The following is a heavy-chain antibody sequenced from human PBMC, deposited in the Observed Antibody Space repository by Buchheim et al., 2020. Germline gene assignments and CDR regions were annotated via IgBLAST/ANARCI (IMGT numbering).Heavy chain of an antibody. CDR3: AGGRAADY. CDR2: IRQDGSEM. Sequence: EVQLVESGGGLVQPGGSLRLSCAASGFTSSNFWMTWVRQAPGKGLEWVANIRQDGSEMYYVDSVKGRFTFSRNNAKNSVYLQMNSLRAEDTAVYYCAGGRAADYWGQGTL. CDR1: GFTSSNFW. J-gene: IGHJ4*02. D-gene: IGHD6-25*01. V-gene: IGHV3-7*01.